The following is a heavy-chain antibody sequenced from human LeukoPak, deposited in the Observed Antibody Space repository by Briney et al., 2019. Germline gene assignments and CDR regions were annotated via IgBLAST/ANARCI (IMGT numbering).Heavy chain of an antibody. CDR2: VYYTGSI. CDR1: GGSISASSHY. CDR3: ARRDYRVWFDP. V-gene: IGHV4-39*01. J-gene: IGHJ5*02. Sequence: PSETLSLTSSVSGGSISASSHYWAWVRQPPGKGLEWIGGVYYTGSIRYNTSLKSRVTISVDMSKNDLFLTLSSVTAADTAFYYCARRDYRVWFDPWGQGIMVSLSP. D-gene: IGHD2-21*01.